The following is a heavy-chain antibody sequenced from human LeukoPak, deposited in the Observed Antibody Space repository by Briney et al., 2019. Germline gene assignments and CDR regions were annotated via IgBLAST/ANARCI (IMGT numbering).Heavy chain of an antibody. Sequence: GGSLRLSCAASGFTFSSYAMSWVRQAPGKGLEWVSAISGSGGSTYYADSVKGRFTISRNNSKNTLYLQMNSLRAEDTAVYYCAKVGYSSGWYRDYWGQGTLVTVSS. D-gene: IGHD6-19*01. CDR1: GFTFSSYA. V-gene: IGHV3-23*01. CDR3: AKVGYSSGWYRDY. J-gene: IGHJ4*02. CDR2: ISGSGGST.